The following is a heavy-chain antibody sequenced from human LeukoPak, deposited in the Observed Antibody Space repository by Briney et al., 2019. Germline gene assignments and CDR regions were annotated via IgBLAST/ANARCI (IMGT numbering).Heavy chain of an antibody. CDR1: GFTFSSYS. J-gene: IGHJ4*02. Sequence: PGGSLRLSCAASGFTFSSYSMNWVRQAPGKGLEWVSSISSSSSCIYYADSVKGRFTISRDNAKNSLYLQMNSLRAEDTAVYYCALTGIVGATRPFDYWGQGTLVTVSS. D-gene: IGHD1-26*01. CDR2: ISSSSSCI. CDR3: ALTGIVGATRPFDY. V-gene: IGHV3-21*01.